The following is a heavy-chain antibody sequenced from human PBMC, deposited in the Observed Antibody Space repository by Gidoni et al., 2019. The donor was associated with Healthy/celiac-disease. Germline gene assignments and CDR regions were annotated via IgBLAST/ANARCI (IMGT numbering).Heavy chain of an antibody. J-gene: IGHJ4*02. CDR3: YAYYYDSSGSDY. D-gene: IGHD3-22*01. CDR1: GGSISSGGHS. CDR2: IYHSGST. Sequence: QLQLQESGSGLVQPSQTLSPTCTVSGGSISSGGHSWSWTRQPPGKGLEWIGYIYHSGSTYYYPSLKSRVTMSVDRSKNQFSLKLSSVTAADTAVYYCYAYYYDSSGSDYWGQGTLVTVSS. V-gene: IGHV4-30-2*01.